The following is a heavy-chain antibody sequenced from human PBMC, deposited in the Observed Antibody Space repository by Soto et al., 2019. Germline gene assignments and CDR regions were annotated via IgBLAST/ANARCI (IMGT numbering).Heavy chain of an antibody. CDR2: IFPDDSDT. J-gene: IGHJ4*02. D-gene: IGHD3-16*01. CDR1: GYSFTTHW. Sequence: GESLKISCQGSGYSFTTHWITWVRQTPGKGLEWMGIIFPDDSDTRYSPSFQGRVTISVDKSISTAYVQWSSLKASDSAIYYCFRGGVTSRTFDYWGQGTLVTVSS. CDR3: FRGGVTSRTFDY. V-gene: IGHV5-51*01.